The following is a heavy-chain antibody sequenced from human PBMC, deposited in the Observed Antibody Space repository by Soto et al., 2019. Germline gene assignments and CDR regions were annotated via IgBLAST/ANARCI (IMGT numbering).Heavy chain of an antibody. Sequence: GESLKISCKASGYDFSTFWIAWVRQMPGRGLEWMGVIYPDDSDVTYSPSFQGQVTISVDKPMTTAYLHWSSLRASDTATYDSSRHRNAGWFVPWGPGTLLTVST. V-gene: IGHV5-51*01. CDR2: IYPDDSDV. CDR3: SRHRNAGWFVP. CDR1: GYDFSTFW. J-gene: IGHJ5*02.